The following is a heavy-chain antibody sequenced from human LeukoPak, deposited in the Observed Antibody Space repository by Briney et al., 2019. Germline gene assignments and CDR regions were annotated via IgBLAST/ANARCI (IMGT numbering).Heavy chain of an antibody. CDR3: ARDSGCSGGSCNNWFDP. Sequence: ASVKVSCKASGYTFTSHGISWVRQAPGQGLEWMGWISAYNGNTNYAQKLQGRVTMTTDTSTSTAYMELRSLRSDDTAAYYCARDSGCSGGSCNNWFDPWGQGTLVTVSS. CDR1: GYTFTSHG. J-gene: IGHJ5*02. CDR2: ISAYNGNT. V-gene: IGHV1-18*01. D-gene: IGHD2-15*01.